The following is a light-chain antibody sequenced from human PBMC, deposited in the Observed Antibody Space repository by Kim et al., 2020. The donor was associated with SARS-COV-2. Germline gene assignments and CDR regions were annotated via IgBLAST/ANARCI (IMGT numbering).Light chain of an antibody. J-gene: IGLJ3*02. Sequence: KVTISCSGSSSNIGNNYVSWYQQLPGTAPKLLIYDNNKRPSGIPDRFSGSKSGTSATLGITGLQTGDEADYYCGTWDSSLSAHWVFGGGTKLTVL. V-gene: IGLV1-51*01. CDR3: GTWDSSLSAHWV. CDR1: SSNIGNNY. CDR2: DNN.